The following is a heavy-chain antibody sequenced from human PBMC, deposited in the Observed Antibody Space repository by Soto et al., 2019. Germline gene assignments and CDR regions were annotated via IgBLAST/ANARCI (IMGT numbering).Heavy chain of an antibody. CDR2: ISGSGGST. Sequence: EVQLLESGGGLVQPGGSLRLSCAASGFTFSSYAMSWVRQAPGKGLEWVSAISGSGGSTYYADSVKGRFTISRDNSKNTLYLQMNSLRAEDTAVYYCAKDFGAPGVTPYHFDYWGQGTLVTVSS. CDR3: AKDFGAPGVTPYHFDY. CDR1: GFTFSSYA. V-gene: IGHV3-23*01. D-gene: IGHD2-21*02. J-gene: IGHJ4*02.